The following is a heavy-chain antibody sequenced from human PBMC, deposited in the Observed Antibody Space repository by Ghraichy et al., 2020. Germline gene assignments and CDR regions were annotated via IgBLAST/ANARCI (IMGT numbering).Heavy chain of an antibody. CDR2: ISGSGGST. CDR3: ARRLKRTFLLGDMRAFGMDV. Sequence: GGSLRLSCAASGFTFSSYAMSWVRQAPGKGLEWVSAISGSGGSTYYADSVKGRFTISRDNSKNTLYLQMNSLRAEDTAVYYCARRLKRTFLLGDMRAFGMDVWGQGTTVTVSS. D-gene: IGHD3-16*01. J-gene: IGHJ6*02. V-gene: IGHV3-23*01. CDR1: GFTFSSYA.